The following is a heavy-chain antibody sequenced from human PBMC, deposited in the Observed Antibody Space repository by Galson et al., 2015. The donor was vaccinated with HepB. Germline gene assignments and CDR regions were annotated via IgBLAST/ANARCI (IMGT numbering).Heavy chain of an antibody. D-gene: IGHD3-22*01. V-gene: IGHV3-74*01. CDR2: INSDGSIT. Sequence: SLRLSCAASGFSISSYWMHWVRQAPGKRLVWVSRINSDGSITNYADSVKGRFTISRDNAKNTLFLQMNSLRAEDTAVYYCQVVTLSWGQGTLVTVSS. CDR3: QVVTLS. CDR1: GFSISSYW. J-gene: IGHJ5*02.